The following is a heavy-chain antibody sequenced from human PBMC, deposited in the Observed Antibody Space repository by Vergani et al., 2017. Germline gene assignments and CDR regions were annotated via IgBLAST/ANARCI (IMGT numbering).Heavy chain of an antibody. J-gene: IGHJ2*01. D-gene: IGHD2-21*01. CDR1: GYSIGSGFY. V-gene: IGHV4-38-2*01. Sequence: QVQLQESGPGRVKPSETLSLTCSVSGYSIGSGFYWAWIRQSPGEGRRWLTSNHNRGKTYHNPSLKGRVSVSLDTSKNRFPLNLTSVTATDTAVYYCARSQGDYWYFDLWGPGSLVTVSS. CDR2: NHNRGKT. CDR3: ARSQGDYWYFDL.